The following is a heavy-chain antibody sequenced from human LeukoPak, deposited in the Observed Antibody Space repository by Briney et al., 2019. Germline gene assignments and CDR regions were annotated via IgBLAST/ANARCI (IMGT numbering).Heavy chain of an antibody. V-gene: IGHV4-34*01. CDR2: INHSGGT. Sequence: SSETLSLTCAVYGGSFSGYYWSWIRQPPGKGLEWIGEINHSGGTNYNPSLKSRVTISVDTSKNQFSLKLSSVTAADTAVYYCARGHGVRPMVRAYPDHQKFVYWGQGTLVTVSS. D-gene: IGHD3-10*01. CDR1: GGSFSGYY. CDR3: ARGHGVRPMVRAYPDHQKFVY. J-gene: IGHJ4*02.